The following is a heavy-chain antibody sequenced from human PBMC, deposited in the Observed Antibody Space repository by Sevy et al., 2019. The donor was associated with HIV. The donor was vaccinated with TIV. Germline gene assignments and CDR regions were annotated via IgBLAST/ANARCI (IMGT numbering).Heavy chain of an antibody. J-gene: IGHJ4*02. CDR3: VKEGGGEGGDH. CDR2: IQYDGSNK. Sequence: GWSLRLSCAASVFSFSSYGMHWVRQAPGKGLEWMSYIQYDGSNKDYADSVKGRFTISRDNSKNTLYLQMNSLRVEDTAVFYCVKEGGGEGGDHWGQGTLVTVSS. D-gene: IGHD2-21*01. CDR1: VFSFSSYG. V-gene: IGHV3-30*02.